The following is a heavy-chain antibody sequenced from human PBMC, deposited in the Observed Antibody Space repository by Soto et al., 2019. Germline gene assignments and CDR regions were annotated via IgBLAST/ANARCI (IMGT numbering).Heavy chain of an antibody. D-gene: IGHD2-2*01. Sequence: PWETLSLTCVVSGGSFSPYYWSWIRQPPGKGLEWIGEINHSGTTNLNPSLKSRVTMSVDTSQDHLSMTLPSVTAADTAVYYCARGGVTAARKRLDPWGQGTLVTVSS. CDR1: GGSFSPYY. CDR2: INHSGTT. V-gene: IGHV4-34*01. CDR3: ARGGVTAARKRLDP. J-gene: IGHJ5*02.